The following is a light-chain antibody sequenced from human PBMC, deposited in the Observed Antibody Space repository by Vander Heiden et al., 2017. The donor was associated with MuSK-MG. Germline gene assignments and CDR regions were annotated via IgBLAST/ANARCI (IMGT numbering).Light chain of an antibody. J-gene: IGKJ2*01. V-gene: IGKV3-11*01. CDR1: QSVSSY. Sequence: EIVLTQSPATLSLSPGERATLSCRASQSVSSYLAWYQQKPGQAPRLLIYDASNRATGIPARFSGSGSGTDFTLTISSREPEDFAVYYCQQRSNWPTTFGKGTKLEIK. CDR2: DAS. CDR3: QQRSNWPTT.